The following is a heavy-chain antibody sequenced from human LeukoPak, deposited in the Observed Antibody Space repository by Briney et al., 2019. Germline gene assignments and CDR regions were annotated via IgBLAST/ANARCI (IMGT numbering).Heavy chain of an antibody. D-gene: IGHD2-15*01. CDR1: GFTFSTYA. CDR3: AKFADCSGGSCYRNFDY. J-gene: IGHJ4*02. V-gene: IGHV3-23*01. Sequence: GGSLRLSCTASGFTFSTYAMSWVRQAPGKGLEGVSGISYSGGSTYYADSVKGRFTISRDNSKNTLYLRMNSLRAEDTAVYYCAKFADCSGGSCYRNFDYWGQGTLVTVSS. CDR2: ISYSGGST.